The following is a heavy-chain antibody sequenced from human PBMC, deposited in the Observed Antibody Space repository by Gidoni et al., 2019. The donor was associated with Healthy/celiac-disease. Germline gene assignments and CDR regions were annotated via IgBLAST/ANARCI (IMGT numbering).Heavy chain of an antibody. J-gene: IGHJ4*02. Sequence: QVQLVESGVGVVQPGSSLRLSCAASGLTFRRYGMHWVRQAPVKGLEWVAVISYDGSNKYYADSVKGRFTISRDNSKNTLYLQMNSLRAEDTAVYYCAKAPSIAAAGTGDDYGGQGTLVTVSS. D-gene: IGHD6-13*01. V-gene: IGHV3-30*18. CDR1: GLTFRRYG. CDR2: ISYDGSNK. CDR3: AKAPSIAAAGTGDDY.